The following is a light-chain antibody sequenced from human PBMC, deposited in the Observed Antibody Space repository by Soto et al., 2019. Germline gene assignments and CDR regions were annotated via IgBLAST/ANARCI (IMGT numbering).Light chain of an antibody. CDR3: QSLDTTLRAV. CDR2: GNN. J-gene: IGLJ2*01. CDR1: SSNIGTGYD. Sequence: QSVLTQPPSVSGAPGQRVTISCTGSSSNIGTGYDVHWYQQLPGTAPKLLIYGNNNRPSGVPDRFSGSKSGTSASRAITGLQAEDEDAYPSQSLDTTLRAVFGGGTKLTVL. V-gene: IGLV1-40*01.